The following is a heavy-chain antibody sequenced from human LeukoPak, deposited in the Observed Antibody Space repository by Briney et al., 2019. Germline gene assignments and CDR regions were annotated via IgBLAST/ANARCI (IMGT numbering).Heavy chain of an antibody. J-gene: IGHJ4*02. Sequence: GKSLRLSCAASGFTFTTYGMHWARQAPGKGLEWVAIIWNDGSNQYYADSVKGRFTISRDTSKNTLFLQMNSLRAEDTAVYYCTRGGLFTYDSSGYPIDFWGQGTLVTVSS. CDR3: TRGGLFTYDSSGYPIDF. CDR1: GFTFTTYG. V-gene: IGHV3-33*01. D-gene: IGHD3-22*01. CDR2: IWNDGSNQ.